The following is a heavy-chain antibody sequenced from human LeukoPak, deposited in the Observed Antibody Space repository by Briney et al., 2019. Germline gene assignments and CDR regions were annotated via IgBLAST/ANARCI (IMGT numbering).Heavy chain of an antibody. CDR3: ARDFVGARGN. J-gene: IGHJ4*02. CDR2: ISSSSSYI. D-gene: IGHD1-26*01. Sequence: PGGFLRLSCAASGFTFSSYSMNWVRQAPGKGLEWVSSISSSSSYIYYADSVKGRFTISRDNAKNSLYLQMNSLRAEDTAVYYCARDFVGARGNWGQGTLVTVSS. V-gene: IGHV3-21*01. CDR1: GFTFSSYS.